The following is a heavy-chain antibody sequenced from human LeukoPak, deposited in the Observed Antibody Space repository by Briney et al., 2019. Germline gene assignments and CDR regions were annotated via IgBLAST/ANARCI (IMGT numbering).Heavy chain of an antibody. D-gene: IGHD5-24*01. Sequence: SETLSLTCTVSGGSISSYYWSWIRQPPGKGLEWIGYIYYSESTNYNPSLKSRVTISVDTSKNQFSLKLSSVTAADTAVYYCARDRRDGYTHDAFDIWGQGTMVTVSS. V-gene: IGHV4-59*01. CDR3: ARDRRDGYTHDAFDI. CDR1: GGSISSYY. J-gene: IGHJ3*02. CDR2: IYYSEST.